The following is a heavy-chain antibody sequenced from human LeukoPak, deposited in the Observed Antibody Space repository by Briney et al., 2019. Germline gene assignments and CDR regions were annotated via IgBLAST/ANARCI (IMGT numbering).Heavy chain of an antibody. CDR2: ISAYNGNT. CDR1: GYTFSSYY. V-gene: IGHV1-18*04. J-gene: IGHJ4*02. D-gene: IGHD2-2*01. CDR3: ARDLPFSRPTGSTNLDY. Sequence: ASVKVSCKASGYTFSSYYIHWVRQAPGQGLEWMGWISAYNGNTNYAQKLQGRVTMTTDTSTSTAYMELRSLRSDDTAVYYCARDLPFSRPTGSTNLDYWGQGTLVTVSS.